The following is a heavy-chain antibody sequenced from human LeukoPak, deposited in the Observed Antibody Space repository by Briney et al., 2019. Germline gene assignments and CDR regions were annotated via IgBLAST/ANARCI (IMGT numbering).Heavy chain of an antibody. Sequence: SETLSLTCTVSGGSISNYYWSWIRQPPGKGLDWIGYIYYSGDTSYNPSLKSRVTISVDTSKNQFSLRLNSVTAADTAVYYCASGVSSGFLQFDYWGQGTLVTVPS. CDR1: GGSISNYY. J-gene: IGHJ4*02. CDR2: IYYSGDT. D-gene: IGHD5-12*01. V-gene: IGHV4-59*01. CDR3: ASGVSSGFLQFDY.